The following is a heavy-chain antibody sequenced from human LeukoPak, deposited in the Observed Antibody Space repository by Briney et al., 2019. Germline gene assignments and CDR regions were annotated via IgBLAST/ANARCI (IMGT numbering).Heavy chain of an antibody. CDR2: ISGSGGIT. J-gene: IGHJ5*02. Sequence: GGSLRLSCAGSGFTFSAYAISWVRQAPGKGLEWVSAISGSGGITYYADSVKGRFTISRGNSKNTLYLQMNSLRAEDTAVYYCAKHDPRRVVITNWFDPWGQGTLVTVSS. CDR1: GFTFSAYA. V-gene: IGHV3-23*01. D-gene: IGHD3-22*01. CDR3: AKHDPRRVVITNWFDP.